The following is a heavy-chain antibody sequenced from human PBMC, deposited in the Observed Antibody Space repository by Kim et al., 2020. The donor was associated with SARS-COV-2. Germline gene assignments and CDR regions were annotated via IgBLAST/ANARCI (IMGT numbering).Heavy chain of an antibody. Sequence: GRFTISRDNAKNSLYLQMNSLRAEDTAVYYCARPPTVTTSLGYYYYGMDVWGQGTTVTVSS. V-gene: IGHV3-7*04. CDR3: ARPPTVTTSLGYYYYGMDV. D-gene: IGHD4-4*01. J-gene: IGHJ6*02.